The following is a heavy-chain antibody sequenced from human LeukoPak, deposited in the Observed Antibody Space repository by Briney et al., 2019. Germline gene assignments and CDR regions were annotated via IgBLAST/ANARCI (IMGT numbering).Heavy chain of an antibody. D-gene: IGHD3-16*01. CDR2: IYYSGST. Sequence: PSETLSLTCTVSGGSISSYYWSWIRQPPGKGLEWIGYIYYSGSTNYNPSLKSRVTISVDTSKNQFSLKLSSVTAADTAVYYCARTQGYGGRGSWYFDLWGRGTLVTVSS. CDR1: GGSISSYY. CDR3: ARTQGYGGRGSWYFDL. J-gene: IGHJ2*01. V-gene: IGHV4-59*01.